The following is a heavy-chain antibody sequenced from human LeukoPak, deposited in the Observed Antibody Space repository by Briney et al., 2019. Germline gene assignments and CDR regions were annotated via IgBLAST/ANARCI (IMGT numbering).Heavy chain of an antibody. D-gene: IGHD3-9*01. CDR1: GFIFRNYA. CDR3: VKWGDYDILTGYYVPDF. V-gene: IGHV3-23*01. J-gene: IGHJ4*02. CDR2: ITGSGDTT. Sequence: PGGSLRLSWAASGFIFRNYAMSWVRQAPGKGLEWVSAITGSGDTTYYADSVKGRFTISRDNSKNALYVEMNTLRAEDTAVYYCVKWGDYDILTGYYVPDFWGQGTLVTVSS.